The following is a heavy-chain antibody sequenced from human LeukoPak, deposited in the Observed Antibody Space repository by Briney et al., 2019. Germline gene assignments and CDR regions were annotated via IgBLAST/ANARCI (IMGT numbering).Heavy chain of an antibody. CDR1: GGSISSYY. CDR3: ARGRRYSSGWPHFDY. D-gene: IGHD6-19*01. Sequence: PSETLSLTCTVSGGSISSYYWSWIRQPPGKGLEWIGYIYYSGSTNYNPSLKSRVTISVDTSKNQFSLKLSSVTAADTAVYYCARGRRYSSGWPHFDYWGQGTPVTVSS. V-gene: IGHV4-59*01. J-gene: IGHJ4*02. CDR2: IYYSGST.